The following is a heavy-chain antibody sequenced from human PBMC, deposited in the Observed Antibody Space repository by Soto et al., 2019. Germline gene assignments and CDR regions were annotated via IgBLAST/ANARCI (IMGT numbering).Heavy chain of an antibody. D-gene: IGHD3-22*01. V-gene: IGHV4-30-2*01. CDR2: IYHSGCN. CDR3: ASSTYDSPIPLDY. J-gene: IGHJ4*02. CDR1: GGSISSDGYS. Sequence: QLQLQESGSGLVKPSQTLSLTCAVSGGSISSDGYSWSWIRQPPGKGLEWIGYIYHSGCNYYNPSLKSRVTISVDRYKHQFSLKLSSVTAADTAVYYCASSTYDSPIPLDYWGQGTLVTVSS.